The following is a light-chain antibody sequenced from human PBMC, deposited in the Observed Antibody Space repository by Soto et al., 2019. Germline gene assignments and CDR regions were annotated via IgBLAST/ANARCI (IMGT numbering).Light chain of an antibody. CDR1: QGISSY. Sequence: DIHLTQSPSFLSASVGDRVTITCRASQGISSYLAWYQQKPGKAPKLLIYAASTFQSGVPSRFSGNESGTEFTLTISSLQPEDFATYYCQQLNSYLMYTFGQGTKLE. CDR3: QQLNSYLMYT. V-gene: IGKV1-9*01. J-gene: IGKJ2*01. CDR2: AAS.